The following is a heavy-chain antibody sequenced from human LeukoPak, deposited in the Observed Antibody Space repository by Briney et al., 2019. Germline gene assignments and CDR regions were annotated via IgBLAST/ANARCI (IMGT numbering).Heavy chain of an antibody. Sequence: SETLSLTCTVSGGSISSYYWSWIRQPPGKGLEWIGYIYYSGSTNYNPSLKSRVTISVDTSKNQFSLKLSSVTAADTAVYYCATQPAGPASWFDPWGQGTLVTVSP. CDR1: GGSISSYY. J-gene: IGHJ5*02. D-gene: IGHD6-13*01. CDR3: ATQPAGPASWFDP. CDR2: IYYSGST. V-gene: IGHV4-59*01.